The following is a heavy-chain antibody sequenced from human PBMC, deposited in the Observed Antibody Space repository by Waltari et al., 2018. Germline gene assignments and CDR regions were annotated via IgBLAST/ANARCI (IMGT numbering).Heavy chain of an antibody. D-gene: IGHD3-3*01. J-gene: IGHJ4*02. V-gene: IGHV4-38-2*01. CDR2: IYHSGST. CDR3: ARTYYDFWSGYYTTYYFDY. CDR1: GYSISSGYY. Sequence: QVQLQESGPGLVKPSETLSLTCAVSGYSISSGYYWGWIRQPPGKGLEWIGSIYHSGSTYYNPSLKSRVTISVDTSKNQFSLKLSSVTAADTAVYYCARTYYDFWSGYYTTYYFDYWGQGTLVTVSS.